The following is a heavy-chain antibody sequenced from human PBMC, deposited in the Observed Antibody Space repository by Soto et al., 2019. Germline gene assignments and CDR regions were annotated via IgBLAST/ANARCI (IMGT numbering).Heavy chain of an antibody. Sequence: QVQLVQSGAEVKKPGASVKVSCKASGYTFTSYGISWVRQAPGQGLEWMGWISAYNGNTNYAQKLQGRVTMTTDTSTSTAHMERRSLRSDDTAVYYCARVGGDCISTSCHDYWGQGTLVTVSS. J-gene: IGHJ4*02. CDR2: ISAYNGNT. CDR3: ARVGGDCISTSCHDY. CDR1: GYTFTSYG. D-gene: IGHD2-2*01. V-gene: IGHV1-18*01.